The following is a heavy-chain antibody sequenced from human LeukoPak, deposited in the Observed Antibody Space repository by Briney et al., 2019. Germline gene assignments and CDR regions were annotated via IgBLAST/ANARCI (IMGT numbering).Heavy chain of an antibody. D-gene: IGHD3-3*01. CDR2: INHSGST. CDR1: GGSFSGYY. V-gene: IGHV4-34*01. J-gene: IGHJ4*02. Sequence: SETLSLTCAVYGGSFSGYYWSWIRQPPGKGLEWIGEINHSGSTNYNPSLKSRVTISVDTSKNQFSLKLSSVTAADTAVYYYARDHRWRGPFDYWGQGTLVTVSS. CDR3: ARDHRWRGPFDY.